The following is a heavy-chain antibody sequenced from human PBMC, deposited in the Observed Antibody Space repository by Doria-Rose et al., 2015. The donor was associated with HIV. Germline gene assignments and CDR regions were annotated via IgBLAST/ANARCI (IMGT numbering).Heavy chain of an antibody. CDR3: ARIKSSRWYHKYYFDF. CDR1: GVSLSSPGMG. V-gene: IGHV2-26*01. CDR2: IFSDDEG. D-gene: IGHD6-13*01. Sequence: QITLKESGPALVKPTETLTLTCTVSGVSLSSPGMGVSRIRQPPGKALEWLANIFSDDEGSYTTSLKIRLTISRAASKRQVFLTMTDMDPVDTATYYCARIKSSRWYHKYYFDFWGKGTLVIVSA. J-gene: IGHJ4*02.